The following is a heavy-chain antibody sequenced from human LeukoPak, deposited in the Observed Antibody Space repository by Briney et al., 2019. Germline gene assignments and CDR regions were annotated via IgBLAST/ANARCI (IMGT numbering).Heavy chain of an antibody. D-gene: IGHD6-13*01. J-gene: IGHJ4*02. CDR1: GFTFSSYA. V-gene: IGHV3-23*01. CDR2: ISGSGGST. Sequence: GGSLRLSCAASGFTFSSYAMSWVRKAPGKGLEWVSAISGSGGSTYYADSVKGRSTISRDNSKNTLYLQMNSLRAEDTAVYYCAKDPSSSWFGDYFDYWGQGTLVTVSS. CDR3: AKDPSSSWFGDYFDY.